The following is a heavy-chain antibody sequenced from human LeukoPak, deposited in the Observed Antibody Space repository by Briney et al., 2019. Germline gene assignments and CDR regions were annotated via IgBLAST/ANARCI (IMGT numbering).Heavy chain of an antibody. CDR3: AKGRGCSGGSCHGPFDY. V-gene: IGHV3-23*01. D-gene: IGHD2-15*01. CDR1: GFTFSSYG. J-gene: IGHJ4*02. CDR2: ISGSGGST. Sequence: PGGSLRLSCAASGFTFSSYGMSWVRQAPGKGLEWVSSISGSGGSTYYADSVKGRFTISRDNSKNTLYLQMNSLRAEDTAVYYCAKGRGCSGGSCHGPFDYWGQGALVTVSS.